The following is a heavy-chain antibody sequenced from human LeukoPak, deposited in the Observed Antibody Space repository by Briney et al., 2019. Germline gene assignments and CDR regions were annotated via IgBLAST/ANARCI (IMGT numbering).Heavy chain of an antibody. D-gene: IGHD3-3*01. V-gene: IGHV1-18*01. Sequence: GASVKVSCKASGYTFTSYGISWVRQAPGRGLEWMGWISAYNGNTNYAQKLQGRVTMTTDTSTSTAYMELRSLRSDDTAVYYCARDLSTIFGVVIYFDYWGQGTLVTVSS. CDR1: GYTFTSYG. CDR2: ISAYNGNT. CDR3: ARDLSTIFGVVIYFDY. J-gene: IGHJ4*02.